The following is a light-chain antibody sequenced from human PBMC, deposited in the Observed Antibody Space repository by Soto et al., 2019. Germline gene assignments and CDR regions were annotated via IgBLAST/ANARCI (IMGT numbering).Light chain of an antibody. V-gene: IGKV3-15*01. CDR1: QSVSSY. J-gene: IGKJ4*01. CDR3: KKYIRWHLT. CDR2: GAY. Sequence: VLTQSPATLSFSPGQRATLSCLASQSVSSYLAWYQQKRGQANRILIYGAYTRATGTPARFSGSGSGTEFTLTIRSMQSEDFAVYYCKKYIRWHLTFGGGNTVDI.